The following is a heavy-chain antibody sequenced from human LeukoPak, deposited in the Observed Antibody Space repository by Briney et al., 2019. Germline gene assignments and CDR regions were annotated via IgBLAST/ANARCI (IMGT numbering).Heavy chain of an antibody. CDR2: IRYDGSNK. V-gene: IGHV3-30*02. D-gene: IGHD2-2*01. Sequence: GGSLRLSCAASGFTFSSYGMHWVRQAPGKGLEWVAFIRYDGSNKYYADPVKGRFTISRDNSKNTLYLQMNSLRAEDTAVYYCAGLVPAASWFDPWGQGTLVTVSS. J-gene: IGHJ5*02. CDR3: AGLVPAASWFDP. CDR1: GFTFSSYG.